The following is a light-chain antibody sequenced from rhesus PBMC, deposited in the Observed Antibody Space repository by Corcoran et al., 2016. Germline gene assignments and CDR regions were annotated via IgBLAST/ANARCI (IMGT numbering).Light chain of an antibody. CDR1: QDIDNS. CDR3: QQYSSRPYT. V-gene: IGKV1-22*01. Sequence: DIQMTQSPSSLSTSVGDTVTITCRANQDIDNSLAWYQQKPGKAPNFLIYWASRLQSGVPSRFSGGGYGTDFTFPITALQSEYFATYYCQQYSSRPYTFGQGTKVEIK. CDR2: WAS. J-gene: IGKJ2*01.